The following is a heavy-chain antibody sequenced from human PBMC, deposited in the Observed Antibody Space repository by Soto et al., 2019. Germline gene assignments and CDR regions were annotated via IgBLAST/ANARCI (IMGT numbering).Heavy chain of an antibody. CDR3: ARHQSIVVVTAARAFDI. V-gene: IGHV4-39*01. CDR2: IYYNGDT. J-gene: IGHJ3*02. Sequence: SETLSLTCSVSGGSIRSNSHYWAWIRQPPGKGLECIGNIYYNGDTYYNPSLKSRVTISVDTSKNQFPVKLNSVTAADTAVYYCARHQSIVVVTAARAFDIWGQGTMVTVSS. D-gene: IGHD2-15*01. CDR1: GGSIRSNSHY.